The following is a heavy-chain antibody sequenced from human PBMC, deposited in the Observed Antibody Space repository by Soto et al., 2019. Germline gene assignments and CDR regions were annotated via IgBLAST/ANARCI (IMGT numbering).Heavy chain of an antibody. CDR2: MNPNSGNT. Sequence: QVQLVQSGAEVKKPGASVKVSCKASGYTFTSYDINWVRQATGQGLEWMGWMNPNSGNTGYAQKFQGRVTMTRNTSLSTAYMELSSLRSEDTAVYYCARGISLRFLEWLPYYYYYYYMDVWGKGTTVTVSS. D-gene: IGHD3-3*01. J-gene: IGHJ6*03. V-gene: IGHV1-8*01. CDR3: ARGISLRFLEWLPYYYYYYYMDV. CDR1: GYTFTSYD.